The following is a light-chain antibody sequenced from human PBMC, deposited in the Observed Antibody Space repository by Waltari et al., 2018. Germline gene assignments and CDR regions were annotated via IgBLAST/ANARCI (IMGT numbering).Light chain of an antibody. CDR1: SGRIAGNY. J-gene: IGLJ3*02. CDR2: ADN. CDR3: ESYDNLHQAIV. V-gene: IGLV6-57*01. Sequence: NFILTQPHSVSDSPGKTVTISCTRRSGRIAGNYVQLYHHRPGSSPTIVIYADNRRPSGVPVGFFSATDTSSTSAVVIISGLKKEEEADYCCESYDNLHQAIVFGGGTKLTVL.